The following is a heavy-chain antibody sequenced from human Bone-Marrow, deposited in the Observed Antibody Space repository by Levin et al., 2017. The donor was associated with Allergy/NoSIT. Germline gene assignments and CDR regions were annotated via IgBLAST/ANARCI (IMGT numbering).Heavy chain of an antibody. CDR1: AFTVNRTY. CDR2: IYSGGST. V-gene: IGHV3-66*04. J-gene: IGHJ3*01. CDR3: ASHNYDFWSESYPEGHAFDV. D-gene: IGHD3-3*01. Sequence: GGSLRLSCAASAFTVNRTYMTWVRQAPGKGLEWVSLIYSGGSTYYADSVKGRFTISRDNSKNTLSLQMNGLRAADTAVYYCASHNYDFWSESYPEGHAFDVWGQGTLVTVSS.